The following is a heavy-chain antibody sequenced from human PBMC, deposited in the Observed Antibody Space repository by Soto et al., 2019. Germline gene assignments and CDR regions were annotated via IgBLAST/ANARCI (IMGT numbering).Heavy chain of an antibody. V-gene: IGHV4-31*03. CDR3: AREVNYYDSSGSLYYYYGMDV. CDR1: GGSISSGGYY. Sequence: PSETLSLTCTVSGGSISSGGYYWSWIRQHPGKGLEWIGYIYYSGSTYYNPSLKSRVTISVDTSKNQFSLKLSSVTAADTAVYYCAREVNYYDSSGSLYYYYGMDVWGQGTTVTVYS. CDR2: IYYSGST. J-gene: IGHJ6*02. D-gene: IGHD3-22*01.